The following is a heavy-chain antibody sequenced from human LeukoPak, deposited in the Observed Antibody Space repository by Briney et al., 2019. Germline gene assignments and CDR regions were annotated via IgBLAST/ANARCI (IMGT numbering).Heavy chain of an antibody. D-gene: IGHD5-24*01. V-gene: IGHV4-59*01. CDR3: AREGDPGSGYNYGNLLDP. Sequence: SETLSLTCTVSGGSIKSNYWSWIRQPPGKGLEWVGYAYYSGTTNYNHSFKSRVTISLDTSKSQCSLKQRFVTTADTAVYYCAREGDPGSGYNYGNLLDPWGQGTLVSV. CDR2: AYYSGTT. CDR1: GGSIKSNY. J-gene: IGHJ5*02.